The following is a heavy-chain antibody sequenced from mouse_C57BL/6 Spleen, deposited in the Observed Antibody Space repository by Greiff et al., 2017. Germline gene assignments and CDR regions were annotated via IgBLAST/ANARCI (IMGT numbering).Heavy chain of an antibody. Sequence: EVKVVESGEGLVKPGGSLKLSCAASGFTFSSYAMSWVRQTPEKRLEWVAYISSGGDYIYYADTVKGRFTLSRDNARNTLYLQMSSLKSEDTAMYYCTRDYYGSSPWYFDVWGTGTTVTVSA. CDR3: TRDYYGSSPWYFDV. CDR1: GFTFSSYA. CDR2: ISSGGDYI. V-gene: IGHV5-9-1*02. J-gene: IGHJ1*03. D-gene: IGHD1-1*01.